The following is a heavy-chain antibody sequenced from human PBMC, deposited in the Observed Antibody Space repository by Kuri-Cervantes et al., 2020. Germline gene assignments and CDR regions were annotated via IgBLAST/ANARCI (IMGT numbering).Heavy chain of an antibody. CDR2: LYSGGTT. CDR3: ARDAGVGARYYDY. J-gene: IGHJ4*02. Sequence: GESLKISCAASGFTFSSNYMTWVRQAPGKGLEWVTVLYSGGTTYYADSVKGRFTISRDNSKNTLYLQLNSLRAEDTAVYYCARDAGVGARYYDYWGQGTLVTVSS. V-gene: IGHV3-53*01. CDR1: GFTFSSNY. D-gene: IGHD1-26*01.